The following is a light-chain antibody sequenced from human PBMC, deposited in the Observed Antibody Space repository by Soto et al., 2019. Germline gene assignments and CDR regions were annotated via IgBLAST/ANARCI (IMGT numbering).Light chain of an antibody. Sequence: QSALTQPRSVSGSPGQSVTISCTGTSSDVGDYKYVSWYRQHPGKAPKLIIYDVSERPSGVPDRFSGSKSGNTASLTISGLQAEEEADYYCCSYAGSYSYVFGTGTKLTVL. J-gene: IGLJ1*01. CDR1: SSDVGDYKY. CDR2: DVS. CDR3: CSYAGSYSYV. V-gene: IGLV2-11*01.